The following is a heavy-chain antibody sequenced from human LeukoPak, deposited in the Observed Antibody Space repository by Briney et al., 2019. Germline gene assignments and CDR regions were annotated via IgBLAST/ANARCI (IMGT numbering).Heavy chain of an antibody. CDR1: GFTFSSYG. Sequence: GRSLRLSWAASGFTFSSYGMHWVRQAPDKGLEWVAVIWYDGSNKYYADSVKGRFTISRDNSKNTLYLQMNSLRAEDTAVYYCARGPRYFDWLSKSEYFQHWGQGTLVTVSS. CDR2: IWYDGSNK. J-gene: IGHJ1*01. CDR3: ARGPRYFDWLSKSEYFQH. D-gene: IGHD3-9*01. V-gene: IGHV3-33*01.